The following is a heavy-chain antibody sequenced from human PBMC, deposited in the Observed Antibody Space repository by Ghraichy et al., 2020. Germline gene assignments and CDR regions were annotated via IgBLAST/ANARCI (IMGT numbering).Heavy chain of an antibody. D-gene: IGHD4-17*01. J-gene: IGHJ2*01. V-gene: IGHV1-69*13. CDR3: ARGRTLMTTVTGSYWYFDL. CDR2: IIPIFGTA. CDR1: GGTFSSYA. Sequence: SVKVSCKASGGTFSSYAISWVRQAPGQGLEWMGGIIPIFGTANYAQKFQGRVTITADESTSTAYMELSSLRSEDTAVYYCARGRTLMTTVTGSYWYFDLWGRGTLVTVSS.